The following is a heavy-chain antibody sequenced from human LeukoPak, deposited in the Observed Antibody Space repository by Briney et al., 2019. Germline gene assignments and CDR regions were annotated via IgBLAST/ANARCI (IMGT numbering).Heavy chain of an antibody. V-gene: IGHV4-34*01. Sequence: PSETLSLTCVVYGGSSSGFYWTWLRQTPGKGLEWIGKINVGGGTNYNPSLKSRVTMSLDTSKNQFSLKLSSVTAADTAVYYCAACLSATWAIDYWGQGTLVTVSS. D-gene: IGHD1-1*01. CDR3: AACLSATWAIDY. CDR2: INVGGGT. J-gene: IGHJ4*02. CDR1: GGSSSGFY.